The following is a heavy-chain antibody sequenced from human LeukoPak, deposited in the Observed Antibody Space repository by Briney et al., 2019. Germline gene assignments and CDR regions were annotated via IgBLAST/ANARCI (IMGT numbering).Heavy chain of an antibody. CDR3: ARQSVGERYFDWLSPNYYYYGMDV. CDR1: GYTFTSYG. J-gene: IGHJ6*02. CDR2: ISAYNGNT. Sequence: GASVEVSCKASGYTFTSYGISWVRRAPGQGLEWMGWISAYNGNTNYAQKLQGRVTMTTDTSTSTAYMELRSLRSDDTAVYYCARQSVGERYFDWLSPNYYYYGMDVWGQGTTVTVSS. V-gene: IGHV1-18*01. D-gene: IGHD3-9*01.